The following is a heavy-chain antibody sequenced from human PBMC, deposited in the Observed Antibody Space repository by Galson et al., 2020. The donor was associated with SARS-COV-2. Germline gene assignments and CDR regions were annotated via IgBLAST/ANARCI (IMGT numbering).Heavy chain of an antibody. J-gene: IGHJ4*02. CDR3: ARDGQSSRGWAFAY. CDR2: IFFDGSEK. Sequence: GESLKISCAAFGFTFSDHAMHWVRQAPGKGLEWVAQIFFDGSEKYYGDSVRGRFTISRDSSKNTVYLQMNNLRVDDTAVYYCARDGQSSRGWAFAYWGQGTLLTVSS. V-gene: IGHV3-33*01. CDR1: GFTFSDHA. D-gene: IGHD6-19*01.